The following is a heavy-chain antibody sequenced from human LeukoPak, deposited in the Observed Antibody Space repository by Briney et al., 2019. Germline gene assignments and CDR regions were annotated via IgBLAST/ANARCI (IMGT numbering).Heavy chain of an antibody. V-gene: IGHV3-30*02. Sequence: GGSLRLSCAASGFTFSSYGMHWVRQAPGKGLEWVAFIRYDGSNKYYADSVKGRFTISRDNAKNSLYLQMNSLRAEDTAVYYCAYYPVNEEPPTFWGQGTLVTVSS. CDR2: IRYDGSNK. CDR1: GFTFSSYG. D-gene: IGHD1-14*01. CDR3: AYYPVNEEPPTF. J-gene: IGHJ4*02.